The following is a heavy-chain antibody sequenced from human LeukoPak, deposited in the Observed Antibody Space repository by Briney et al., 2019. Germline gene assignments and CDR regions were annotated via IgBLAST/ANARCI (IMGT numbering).Heavy chain of an antibody. CDR3: ARDRPTSESYHPSGSFDI. V-gene: IGHV1-46*01. CDR1: GYTFTSYY. J-gene: IGHJ3*02. D-gene: IGHD1-26*01. Sequence: ASVKVSCKASGYTFTSYYMHWVRQAPGQGLEWMGIINPSGGSTSYAQKFQGRVTMTRDTSTGTVYMELSSLRSEDTAVYYCARDRPTSESYHPSGSFDIWGQGTMVTVSS. CDR2: INPSGGST.